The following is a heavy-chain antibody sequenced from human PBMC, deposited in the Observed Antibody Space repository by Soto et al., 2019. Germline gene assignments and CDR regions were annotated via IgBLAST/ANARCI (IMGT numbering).Heavy chain of an antibody. CDR3: AKAPATIAALPTGAFDI. CDR1: GFTFSSYA. D-gene: IGHD6-6*01. J-gene: IGHJ3*02. V-gene: IGHV3-23*01. Sequence: EVQLLESGGGLVQPGGSPRLSCAASGFTFSSYAMSWVRQAPGKGLEWVSAISGSGGSTYYADSVKGRFTISRDNSKNTLYLQMNSLRAEDTAVYYCAKAPATIAALPTGAFDIWGQGTMVTVSS. CDR2: ISGSGGST.